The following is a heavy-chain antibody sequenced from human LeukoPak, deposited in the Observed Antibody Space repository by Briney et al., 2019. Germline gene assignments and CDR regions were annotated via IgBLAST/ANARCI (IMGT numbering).Heavy chain of an antibody. D-gene: IGHD5-18*01. Sequence: SQTLSLTCTVSGGSISSGDYSWSWIRQPPGKGLEWIGYIYYSGSTYYNPSLKSRVTISVDTSKNQFSLKLSSVTAADTAVYXXXRXXSYGFYYFDYWGQGTLVTVSS. J-gene: IGHJ4*02. CDR1: GGSISSGDYS. CDR2: IYYSGST. CDR3: XRXXSYGFYYFDY. V-gene: IGHV4-30-4*01.